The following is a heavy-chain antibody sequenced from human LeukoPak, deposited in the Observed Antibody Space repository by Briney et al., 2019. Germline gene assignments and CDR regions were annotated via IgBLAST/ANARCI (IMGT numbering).Heavy chain of an antibody. Sequence: GGSLRLSCAASGFTLSSYWMSWVRQAPGKGLEWVANIKQDGSEKYYVDSVKGRFTISRDNAKNSLYLQMNSLRAEDTAVYYCAAVHDSSLDYWGQGTLVTVSS. J-gene: IGHJ4*02. CDR2: IKQDGSEK. D-gene: IGHD1-1*01. CDR3: AAVHDSSLDY. CDR1: GFTLSSYW. V-gene: IGHV3-7*01.